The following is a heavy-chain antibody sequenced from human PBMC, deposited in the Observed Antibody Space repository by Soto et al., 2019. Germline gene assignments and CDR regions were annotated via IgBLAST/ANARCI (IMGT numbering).Heavy chain of an antibody. CDR3: AKALAVAGIIYYFDY. V-gene: IGHV3-23*01. CDR2: ISGSGGST. D-gene: IGHD6-19*01. J-gene: IGHJ4*02. Sequence: GGSLRLSCAASGFTFSSYAISWVRQAPGKGLEWVSAISGSGGSTYYADSVKGRFTISRDNSKNTLYLQMNSLRAEDTAVYYCAKALAVAGIIYYFDYWGQGTLVTVSS. CDR1: GFTFSSYA.